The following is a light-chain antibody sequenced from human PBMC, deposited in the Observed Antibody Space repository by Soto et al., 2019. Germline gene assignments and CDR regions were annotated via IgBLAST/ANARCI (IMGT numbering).Light chain of an antibody. Sequence: DIEMTQSPSTLSASVGDRVTITCRASQSISTWLAWYQQKPGKAPKLLIYKASSLEGGVPSRFSGSGSGTEFTLTISSLQPDDFATYYCHQYNDYSLWTFGQGTKVEIK. J-gene: IGKJ1*01. V-gene: IGKV1-5*03. CDR2: KAS. CDR1: QSISTW. CDR3: HQYNDYSLWT.